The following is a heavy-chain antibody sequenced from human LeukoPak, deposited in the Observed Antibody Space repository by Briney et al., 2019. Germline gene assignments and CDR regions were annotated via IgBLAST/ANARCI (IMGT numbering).Heavy chain of an antibody. J-gene: IGHJ4*02. CDR3: ARVRLTYYDFWSGYFDY. CDR2: IYYSGST. V-gene: IGHV4-39*01. D-gene: IGHD3-3*01. CDR1: GGSISSSSYY. Sequence: PSETLSLTCTVSGGSISSSSYYWGWIRQPPGKGLEWIGSIYYSGSTYYNPSLKSRVTMSVDTSKNQFSLKLSSVTAADTAVYYCARVRLTYYDFWSGYFDYWGQGTLVTVSS.